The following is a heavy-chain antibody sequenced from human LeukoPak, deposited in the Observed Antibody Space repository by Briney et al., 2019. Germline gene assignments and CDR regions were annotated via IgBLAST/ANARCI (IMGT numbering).Heavy chain of an antibody. J-gene: IGHJ3*02. CDR3: AKGGLGIPAAGPYGGAFDI. Sequence: PGGALRLSCVASEFSFSDHWMNWFRQAPGKGLEWVAVISYDGSNKYYADSVKGRFTISRDNSKNTLYLQMNSLRAEDTAVYYCAKGGLGIPAAGPYGGAFDIWGQGTMVTVSS. CDR1: EFSFSDHW. CDR2: ISYDGSNK. V-gene: IGHV3-30*18. D-gene: IGHD6-13*01.